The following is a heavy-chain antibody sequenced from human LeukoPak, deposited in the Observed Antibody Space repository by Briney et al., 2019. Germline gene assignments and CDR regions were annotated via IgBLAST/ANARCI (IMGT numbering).Heavy chain of an antibody. Sequence: GRSLGLSCTASGFTFTRNCMHWVRQAPGKGLEWVAAIPHDGSSALYADSVKGRFIISRDNSKNTQYLQMNSLRIEDSAVYYCATGSDFHYDSWGQGILVTVSS. D-gene: IGHD1-26*01. CDR3: ATGSDFHYDS. CDR1: GFTFTRNC. V-gene: IGHV3-30-3*01. CDR2: IPHDGSSA. J-gene: IGHJ5*01.